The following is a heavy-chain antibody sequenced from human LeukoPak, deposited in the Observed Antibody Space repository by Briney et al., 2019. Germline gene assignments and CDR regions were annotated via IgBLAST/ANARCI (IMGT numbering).Heavy chain of an antibody. V-gene: IGHV4-39*07. CDR2: IYYSGST. J-gene: IGHJ3*02. CDR1: GGSISSSSYY. CDR3: ARVWPSGLVDAFDI. Sequence: SETLSLTCTVSGGSISSSSYYWGWIRQPPGKGLEWIGSIYYSGSTYYNPSLKSRVTISVDTSKNQFSLKLSSVTAADTAVYYCARVWPSGLVDAFDIWGQGTMVTVSS. D-gene: IGHD3-3*01.